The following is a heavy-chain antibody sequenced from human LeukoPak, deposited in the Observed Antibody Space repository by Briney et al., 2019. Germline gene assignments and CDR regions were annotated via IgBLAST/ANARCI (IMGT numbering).Heavy chain of an antibody. CDR3: ARGELPRFYFDY. CDR2: INPNSGGT. J-gene: IGHJ4*02. V-gene: IGHV1-2*02. CDR1: GYTFTGYY. D-gene: IGHD1-26*01. Sequence: VKVSCXASGYTFTGYYMHWVRQAPGQGLEWMGWINPNSGGTNYAQKFQGRVTMTRDTSISTAYMELSRLRSDDTAVYYCARGELPRFYFDYWGQGTLVTVSS.